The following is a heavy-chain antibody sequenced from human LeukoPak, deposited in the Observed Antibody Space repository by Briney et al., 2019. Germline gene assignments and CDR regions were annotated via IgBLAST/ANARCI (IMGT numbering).Heavy chain of an antibody. Sequence: GGSLRLSCAASGVTFSSYWMRWVRQAPGKWLEWVATINQDGSEKYYVDSVKGRFTISRDNAKNSLYLQMNSLRAEDTAVYYCAKDKEGTILQPSYYFEYWGQGSLVTVSS. D-gene: IGHD3-3*01. V-gene: IGHV3-7*01. CDR2: INQDGSEK. CDR1: GVTFSSYW. J-gene: IGHJ4*02. CDR3: AKDKEGTILQPSYYFEY.